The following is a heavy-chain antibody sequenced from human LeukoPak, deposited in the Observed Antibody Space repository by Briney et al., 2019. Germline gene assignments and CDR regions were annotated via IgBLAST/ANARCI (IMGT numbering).Heavy chain of an antibody. Sequence: PGGSLRLSCAASGFTFSSYGMHWVRQAPGKGLEWVAFIRYDGSNKYYADSVKGRFTISRDNSKNTLYLQMNSLRAEDTAVYCCAKDFIGPITMVRGVILSYWGQGTLVTVSS. CDR1: GFTFSSYG. CDR2: IRYDGSNK. CDR3: AKDFIGPITMVRGVILSY. J-gene: IGHJ4*02. V-gene: IGHV3-30*02. D-gene: IGHD3-10*01.